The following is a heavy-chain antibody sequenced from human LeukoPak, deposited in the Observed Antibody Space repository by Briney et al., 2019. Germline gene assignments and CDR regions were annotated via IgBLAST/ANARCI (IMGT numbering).Heavy chain of an antibody. CDR3: ARDFGRYYFDY. CDR2: ISSRSGYI. CDR1: GFTFSSYS. D-gene: IGHD3-10*01. Sequence: GGSLRLSCAASGFTFSSYSMNWVRQAPGKGLEWVSSISSRSGYIYYADSVKGRFTISRDNAKNSLYLQMNSLRAEDTAVYYCARDFGRYYFDYWGQGTLVTVSS. J-gene: IGHJ4*02. V-gene: IGHV3-21*01.